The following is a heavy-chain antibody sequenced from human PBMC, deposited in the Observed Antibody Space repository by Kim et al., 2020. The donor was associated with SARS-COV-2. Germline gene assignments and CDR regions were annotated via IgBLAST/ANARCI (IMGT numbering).Heavy chain of an antibody. CDR1: GFTVSSNY. CDR3: ARDPVQGVIVSQAD. J-gene: IGHJ4*02. D-gene: IGHD3-10*01. Sequence: GGSLRLSCAASGFTVSSNYMSWVRQAPGKGLEWVSVIYSGGSTYYADSVKGRFTISRDNSKNTLYLQMNSLRAEDTAVYYCARDPVQGVIVSQADWGQGTLVTVSS. CDR2: IYSGGST. V-gene: IGHV3-53*01.